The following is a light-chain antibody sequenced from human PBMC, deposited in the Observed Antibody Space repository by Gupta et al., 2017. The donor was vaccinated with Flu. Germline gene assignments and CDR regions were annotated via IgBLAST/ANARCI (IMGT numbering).Light chain of an antibody. CDR3: QRTDHSLPFT. V-gene: IGKV1-27*01. Sequence: LQLTHSPSSLSASVGDSVTSTCRGSQGISSYLNWYRQKPGKGPKLLIYSASNWQAGVASRFSGSGCGTDFTLTISSRQQEDVATYYGQRTDHSLPFTFGGGTKVEIK. CDR2: SAS. J-gene: IGKJ4*01. CDR1: QGISSY.